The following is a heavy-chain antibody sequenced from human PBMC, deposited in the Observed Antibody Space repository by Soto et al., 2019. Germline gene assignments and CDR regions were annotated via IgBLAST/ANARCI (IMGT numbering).Heavy chain of an antibody. CDR3: ATDVLSSSWENPSHFDY. Sequence: GASVKVSCKVSGYTLTELSMHWVRQAPGKRLEWMGGFDPEDGETIYAQKFQGRVTMTEDTSTDTAYMELSSLRSEDTAVYYCATDVLSSSWENPSHFDYWGQGILVTAPQ. CDR2: FDPEDGET. CDR1: GYTLTELS. V-gene: IGHV1-24*01. J-gene: IGHJ4*02. D-gene: IGHD6-13*01.